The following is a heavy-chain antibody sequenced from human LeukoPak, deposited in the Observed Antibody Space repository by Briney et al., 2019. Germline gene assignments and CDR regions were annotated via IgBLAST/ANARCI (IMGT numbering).Heavy chain of an antibody. CDR2: INWNGGST. D-gene: IGHD3-3*01. CDR1: GFTFDDYG. J-gene: IGHJ5*02. V-gene: IGHV3-20*04. Sequence: GGSPRLSCAASGFTFDDYGMSWVRQAPGKGLEWVSGINWNGGSTGYADSVKGRFTISRDNAKNSLYLQMNSLRAEDTALYYCARASSALIDAALPNWFDPWGQGTLVTVSS. CDR3: ARASSALIDAALPNWFDP.